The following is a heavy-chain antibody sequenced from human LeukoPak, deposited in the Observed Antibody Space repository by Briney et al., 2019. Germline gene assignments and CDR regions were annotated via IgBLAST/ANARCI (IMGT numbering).Heavy chain of an antibody. CDR2: IYYSGST. V-gene: IGHV4-59*08. CDR1: GGSISSYC. Sequence: KPSETLSLTCTVSGGSISSYCWSWIRQPPGKGLEWIGYIYYSGSTNYNPSLKSRVIISVDTSKNQFSLKLSSVTAADTAVYYCARLSIVGATNFDYWGQGTLVTVSS. D-gene: IGHD1-26*01. CDR3: ARLSIVGATNFDY. J-gene: IGHJ4*02.